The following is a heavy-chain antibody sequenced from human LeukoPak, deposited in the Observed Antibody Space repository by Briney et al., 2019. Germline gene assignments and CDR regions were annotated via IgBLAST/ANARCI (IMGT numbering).Heavy chain of an antibody. V-gene: IGHV1-2*02. Sequence: GASVKVSCKASGYTFTSYGISWVRLAPGQGLEWMGWINPNSGGTNYAQKFQGRVTMTRDTSISTAYMELSRLRSDDTAVYYCARGRVTGTSLDYWGQGTLVTVSS. CDR2: INPNSGGT. CDR3: ARGRVTGTSLDY. CDR1: GYTFTSYG. D-gene: IGHD1-20*01. J-gene: IGHJ4*02.